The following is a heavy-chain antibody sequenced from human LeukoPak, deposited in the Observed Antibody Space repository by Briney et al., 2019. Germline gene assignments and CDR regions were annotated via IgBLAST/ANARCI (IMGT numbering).Heavy chain of an antibody. J-gene: IGHJ6*02. D-gene: IGHD1-26*01. CDR3: ARVGYYYYGMDV. Sequence: GGSLRLSCAASGFTFSSYAMHWVRQAPGRGLEYVSAISSNGGSTYYANSVKGRFTISRDNSKNTLYLQMGSLRAEDMAVYYCARVGYYYYGMDVWGQGTTVTVSS. CDR1: GFTFSSYA. CDR2: ISSNGGST. V-gene: IGHV3-64*01.